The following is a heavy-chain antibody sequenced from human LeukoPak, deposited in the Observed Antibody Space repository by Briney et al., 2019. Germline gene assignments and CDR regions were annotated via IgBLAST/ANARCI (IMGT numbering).Heavy chain of an antibody. CDR1: GGSISSYY. J-gene: IGHJ3*02. D-gene: IGHD4-23*01. V-gene: IGHV4-4*09. CDR2: IYTSGST. CDR3: ARHPREPYGGDAFDI. Sequence: SETLSLTCTVSGGSISSYYWSWIRQPPGKGLEWIGYIYTSGSTNYNPSLKSRVTISVDTSKNQFSLKLSSVTAADTAVYYCARHPREPYGGDAFDIWGQGTMVTVSS.